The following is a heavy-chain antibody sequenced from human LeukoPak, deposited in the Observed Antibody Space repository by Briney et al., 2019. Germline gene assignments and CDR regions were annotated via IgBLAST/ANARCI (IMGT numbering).Heavy chain of an antibody. Sequence: SETLSLTCADYGGSFSGYYWSWIRQPPGKGLGWIGEINHSGSTNYNPSLKSRVTISVDTSKNQFSLKLSSVTAADTAVYYCARGTFVVVPAHYGMDVWGKGTTVTVSS. J-gene: IGHJ6*04. CDR3: ARGTFVVVPAHYGMDV. D-gene: IGHD2-2*01. V-gene: IGHV4-34*01. CDR2: INHSGST. CDR1: GGSFSGYY.